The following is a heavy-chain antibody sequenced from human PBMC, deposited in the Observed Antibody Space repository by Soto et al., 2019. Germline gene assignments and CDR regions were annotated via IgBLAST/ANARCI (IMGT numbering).Heavy chain of an antibody. CDR2: ISGSGDNT. CDR1: GFTFSSYA. J-gene: IGHJ4*02. V-gene: IGHV3-23*01. Sequence: LRLSCAASGFTFSSYAMSWVRQAPGKGLEWVSAISGSGDNTYYADSVKGRFTISRDNSKNTLYLQIDSLRVEDTAVYYCAKDSRVTMVRGVIIPPGYWGQGTLVTVSS. D-gene: IGHD3-10*01. CDR3: AKDSRVTMVRGVIIPPGY.